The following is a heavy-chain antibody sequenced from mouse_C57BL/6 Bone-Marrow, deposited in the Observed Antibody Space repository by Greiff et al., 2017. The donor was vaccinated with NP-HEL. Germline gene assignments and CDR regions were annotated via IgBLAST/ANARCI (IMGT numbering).Heavy chain of an antibody. D-gene: IGHD1-1*02. CDR3: YSDGSYYCG. J-gene: IGHJ2*01. Sequence: EVQLQQSGAELVRPGASVKLSCTASGFTIKDDYMHWVKQRPEQGLEWIGWIDTENGATEYAYKFQGKATITADTSYNTAYLQLSSLTSEDTAVYDWYSDGSYYCGWGQGATLT. V-gene: IGHV14-4*01. CDR1: GFTIKDDY. CDR2: IDTENGAT.